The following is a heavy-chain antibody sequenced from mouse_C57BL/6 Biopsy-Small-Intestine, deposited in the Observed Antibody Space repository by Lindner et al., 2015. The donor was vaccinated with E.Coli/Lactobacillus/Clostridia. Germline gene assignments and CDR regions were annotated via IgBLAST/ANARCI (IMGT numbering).Heavy chain of an antibody. J-gene: IGHJ2*01. CDR3: ARRAYGNYVDY. V-gene: IGHV1-55*01. CDR2: IYPGSGST. Sequence: VQLQESGAELVKPGASAKMSCKASGYTFTSYWITWVKQRPGQGLEWIGDIYPGSGSTNYNEKFKSKAILTVDTSSSTAYMQLSSLTSEDSAVYYCARRAYGNYVDYWGQGTTLTVSS. D-gene: IGHD2-1*01. CDR1: GYTFTSYW.